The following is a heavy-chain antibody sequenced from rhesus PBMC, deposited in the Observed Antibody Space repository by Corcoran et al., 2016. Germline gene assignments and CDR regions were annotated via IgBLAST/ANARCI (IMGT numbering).Heavy chain of an antibody. V-gene: IGHV4-147*01. Sequence: QVQLQESGPGLVKPSETLSLTCAVSGYSISSNYWSWIRPPPGKGLEWIGCIYGISGSTYHNPSLKSRVTISTDTSKNQFSLQLSSVTAADTAVYYCARLGTVTRAAFDFWGQGLRVTVSS. CDR3: ARLGTVTRAAFDF. CDR2: IYGISGST. J-gene: IGHJ3*01. D-gene: IGHD4-23*01. CDR1: GYSISSNY.